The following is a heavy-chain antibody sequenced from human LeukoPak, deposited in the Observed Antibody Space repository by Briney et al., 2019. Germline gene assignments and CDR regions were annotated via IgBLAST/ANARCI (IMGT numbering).Heavy chain of an antibody. Sequence: ASVKVSCKVSGYTLTELSMHWVRQAPGKGLEWMGGFDPEDGETIYAQKFQGRVTMTEDTSTDTAYMELSSLRSEDTAVYYCATAEYYYGSGSYPAPNYWGQGTLSPSPQ. D-gene: IGHD3-10*01. J-gene: IGHJ4*02. CDR2: FDPEDGET. V-gene: IGHV1-24*01. CDR3: ATAEYYYGSGSYPAPNY. CDR1: GYTLTELS.